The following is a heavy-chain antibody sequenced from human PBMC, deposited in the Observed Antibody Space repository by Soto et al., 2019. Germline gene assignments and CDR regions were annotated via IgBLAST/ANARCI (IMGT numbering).Heavy chain of an antibody. J-gene: IGHJ5*02. Sequence: PSETLSLTCTVSGGSISSGGYYWSWIRQHPGKGLEWIGYIYYSGSTYYNPSLKSRVTISVDTSKNQFSLKLSSVTAADTAVYYCARGSSWYFGWFDPWGQGTLVTVSS. CDR1: GGSISSGGYY. CDR3: ARGSSWYFGWFDP. V-gene: IGHV4-31*03. CDR2: IYYSGST. D-gene: IGHD6-13*01.